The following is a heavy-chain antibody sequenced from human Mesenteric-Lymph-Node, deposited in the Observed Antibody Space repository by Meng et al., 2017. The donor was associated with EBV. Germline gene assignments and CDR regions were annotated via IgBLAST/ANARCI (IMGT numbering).Heavy chain of an antibody. CDR2: IYDGGFT. J-gene: IGHJ2*01. D-gene: IGHD6-19*01. CDR3: ARKDGNGWWYFDL. CDR1: GGSISSINW. Sequence: QWHLYDSAPGLGKPSGTLSLTSAVSGGSISSINWWNWVRQPPGKGLEWIGEIYDGGFTNYNPSLKSRVTISLDKSKNQFSLKLTSVTAADTAVYYCARKDGNGWWYFDLWGRGTLVTVAS. V-gene: IGHV4-4*02.